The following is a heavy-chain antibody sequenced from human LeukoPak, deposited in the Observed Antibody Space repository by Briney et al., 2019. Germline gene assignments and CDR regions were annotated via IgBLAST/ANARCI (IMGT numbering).Heavy chain of an antibody. D-gene: IGHD1-26*01. CDR2: FDPEDGET. J-gene: IGHJ4*02. Sequence: ASVTVSCKVSGYTLTELSMHWVRQAPGKGLEWMGGFDPEDGETIYAQKFQGRVTMTEDTSTDTAYMELSSLRSEDTAVYYCATIDLGAHGSPNFDYWGQGTLVTVSS. CDR1: GYTLTELS. CDR3: ATIDLGAHGSPNFDY. V-gene: IGHV1-24*01.